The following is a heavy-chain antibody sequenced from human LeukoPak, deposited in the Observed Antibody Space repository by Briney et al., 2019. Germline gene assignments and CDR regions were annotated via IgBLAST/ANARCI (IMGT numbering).Heavy chain of an antibody. CDR1: GGSISSYY. CDR2: IYYSGTT. J-gene: IGHJ5*02. D-gene: IGHD6-25*01. V-gene: IGHV4-59*01. Sequence: SETLSLTCTVSGGSISSYYWSWIRQPPGKGLEWIGYIYYSGTTNYNPSLKSRVTISVDTSKNQFSLKLSSVTAADTAMYFCARDLRTAADTLYNWFDPWGQGTLVTVSS. CDR3: ARDLRTAADTLYNWFDP.